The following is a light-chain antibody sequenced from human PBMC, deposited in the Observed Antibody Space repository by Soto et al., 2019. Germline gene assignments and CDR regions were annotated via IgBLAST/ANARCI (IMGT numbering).Light chain of an antibody. J-gene: IGKJ5*01. CDR2: GAS. V-gene: IGKV3-20*01. Sequence: EIFLTQYPAPLSLSPGERSTLSCMATQSVTNYIAWYQQRPGQAPRLLIYGASSRATGIPDRFSGSGSGTDFTLTISRLEPEDFAVYYCQQYGSSLYTFGQGRRLEI. CDR1: QSVTNY. CDR3: QQYGSSLYT.